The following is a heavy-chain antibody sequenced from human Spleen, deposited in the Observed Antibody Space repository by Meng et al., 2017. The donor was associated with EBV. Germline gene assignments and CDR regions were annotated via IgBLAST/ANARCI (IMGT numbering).Heavy chain of an antibody. CDR1: GCPISTCNW. V-gene: IGHV4-4*02. Sequence: GQVGESGPGTVTPSGTLFLICTVFGCPISTCNWWRWVRQSPEKGLEWIGEVFRTGDTNYNPSLKRRVTILIDNSKNQFSRKLNSVTAADTAIYFCASDGISRYFDNWGPGTLVTVSS. CDR3: ASDGISRYFDN. CDR2: VFRTGDT. D-gene: IGHD1-1*01. J-gene: IGHJ4*02.